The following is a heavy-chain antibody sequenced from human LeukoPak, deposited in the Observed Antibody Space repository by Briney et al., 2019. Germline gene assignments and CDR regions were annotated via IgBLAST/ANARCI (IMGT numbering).Heavy chain of an antibody. CDR3: ARQQQRYNWNDVGNWYFDL. D-gene: IGHD1-1*01. CDR1: GGSFSGYY. CDR2: INHSGST. Sequence: SETLSLTCAVYGGSFSGYYWSWIRQPPGKGLEWIGEINHSGSTNYNPSLKSRVTISVDTSKNQFSLKLSSVTAADTAVYYCARQQQRYNWNDVGNWYFDLWGRGTLVTVSS. V-gene: IGHV4-34*01. J-gene: IGHJ2*01.